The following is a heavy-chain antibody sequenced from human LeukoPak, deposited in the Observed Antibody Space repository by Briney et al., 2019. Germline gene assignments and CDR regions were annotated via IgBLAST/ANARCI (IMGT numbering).Heavy chain of an antibody. CDR2: ISSSSGTI. V-gene: IGHV3-48*01. D-gene: IGHD3-16*01. CDR1: GFTFSSYS. CDR3: AKDHLVSGQGGGPVDV. Sequence: GGSLRLSCAASGFTFSSYSMNWVRQAPGKGLEWVSYISSSSGTIYYADSVKGRFTISRDNSENTMYLQMNSLRTEDTAEYYCAKDHLVSGQGGGPVDVWGKGTTVIVSS. J-gene: IGHJ6*04.